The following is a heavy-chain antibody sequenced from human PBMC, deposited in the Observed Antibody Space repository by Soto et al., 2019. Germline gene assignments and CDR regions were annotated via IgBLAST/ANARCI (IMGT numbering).Heavy chain of an antibody. CDR3: ARDGGYYDSSGYYYEDWFDP. CDR2: IYHSGST. J-gene: IGHJ5*02. V-gene: IGHV4-38-2*02. Sequence: SETLSLTCAVSGYSISSGYYLVWIRHPPGKVLEWSGSIYHSGSTYYNPSLKSRVTISVDTSKNQFSLKLSSVTAADTAVYYCARDGGYYDSSGYYYEDWFDPWGQGTLVTVSS. D-gene: IGHD3-22*01. CDR1: GYSISSGYY.